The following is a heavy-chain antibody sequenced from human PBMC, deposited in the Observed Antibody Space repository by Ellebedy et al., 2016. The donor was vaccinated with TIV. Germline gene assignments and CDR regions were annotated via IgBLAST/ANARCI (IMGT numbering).Heavy chain of an antibody. V-gene: IGHV3-23*01. CDR2: ISANGGTT. CDR1: GFTFSTYP. J-gene: IGHJ5*02. Sequence: PGGSLRLSCAASGFTFSTYPMNWVRKAPGKGLEWVSIISANGGTTYYADSLTGRFTISRENSTNTLYLQMNSLRADDTAVYYCAGFRGEAVAGNWFDPWGQGTLVTVSS. CDR3: AGFRGEAVAGNWFDP. D-gene: IGHD6-19*01.